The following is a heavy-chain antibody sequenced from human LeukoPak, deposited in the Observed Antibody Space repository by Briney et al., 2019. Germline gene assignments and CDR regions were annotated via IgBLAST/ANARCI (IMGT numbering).Heavy chain of an antibody. Sequence: SVKVSCKASGGTFSNYAISWVRQAPGQGLEWMGGIIPIFGTANYAQKFRGRVTITADKSTRTAYMELSSLRSEDTAVYYCARGAGWTTSNDAFDIWGQGTMVTVSS. CDR2: IIPIFGTA. J-gene: IGHJ3*02. CDR3: ARGAGWTTSNDAFDI. D-gene: IGHD1-1*01. CDR1: GGTFSNYA. V-gene: IGHV1-69*06.